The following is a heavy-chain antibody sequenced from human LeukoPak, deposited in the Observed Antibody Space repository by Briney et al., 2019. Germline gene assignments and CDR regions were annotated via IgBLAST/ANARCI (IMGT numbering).Heavy chain of an antibody. V-gene: IGHV1-2*06. D-gene: IGHD1-26*01. CDR3: ARGTDSWDLSRGCSFDY. CDR2: INPNTGGT. Sequence: ASVKVSCKASGYTFTDYYMHWVRQAPGQGLEWLARINPNTGGTNYAQKFQGRVTMTRDTSISTAYMELSRLRSDDTAVYYCARGTDSWDLSRGCSFDYWGQGTLVTVSS. J-gene: IGHJ4*02. CDR1: GYTFTDYY.